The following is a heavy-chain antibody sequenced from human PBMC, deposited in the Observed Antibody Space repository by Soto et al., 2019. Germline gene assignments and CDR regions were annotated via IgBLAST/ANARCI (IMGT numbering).Heavy chain of an antibody. J-gene: IGHJ4*02. V-gene: IGHV4-59*01. CDR3: AREGYSSVAGFFDY. D-gene: IGHD6-25*01. CDR2: IYYSGST. CDR1: GGSSSSYY. Sequence: PAETLSLTCAVSGGSSSSYYWSWIRQPPGKGLEWIGYIYYSGSTNYNPSLKSRVTISVDTSKNQFSLKLSSVTAADTAVYYCAREGYSSVAGFFDYWGQGTLVTVSS.